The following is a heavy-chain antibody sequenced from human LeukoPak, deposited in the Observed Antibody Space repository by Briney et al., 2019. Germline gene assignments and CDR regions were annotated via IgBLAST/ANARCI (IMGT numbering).Heavy chain of an antibody. Sequence: ASVKVSCKASGGTFSSYAISWVRQAPGQGLEWMGRIIPIFGTANYAHKFQGRVAMTTDESTSTAYMELSSLRSEDTAVYYCARTPGGSYRPLWYFDLWGRGTLVTVSS. CDR1: GGTFSSYA. CDR3: ARTPGGSYRPLWYFDL. J-gene: IGHJ2*01. V-gene: IGHV1-69*05. CDR2: IIPIFGTA. D-gene: IGHD3-16*02.